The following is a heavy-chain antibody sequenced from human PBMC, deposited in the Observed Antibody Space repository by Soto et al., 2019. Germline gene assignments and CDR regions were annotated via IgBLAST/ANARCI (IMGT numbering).Heavy chain of an antibody. D-gene: IGHD3-10*01. J-gene: IGHJ6*02. CDR1: GLTFNNYD. V-gene: IGHV3-30*18. CDR2: IAYDGSDK. Sequence: QVQLEESGGGVVQPGRSLRLSCAASGLTFNNYDMHWVRQAPGKGLEWVAVIAYDGSDKYYGDSVKGRFTISRDNSKNTLDLQKNRLRGDDTAVYYCAKDRGHYSSGSYYGTLHYYGMHVRGQGTTVTVSS. CDR3: AKDRGHYSSGSYYGTLHYYGMHV.